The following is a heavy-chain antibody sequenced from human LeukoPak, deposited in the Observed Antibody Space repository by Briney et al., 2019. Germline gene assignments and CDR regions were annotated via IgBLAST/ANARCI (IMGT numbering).Heavy chain of an antibody. Sequence: GGSLRLSCAASGFTVSSNYMSWVRQAPGKGLEWVSVIYSGGSTCYADSVKGRFTISRHNSKNTLYLQMNSLRAEDTAVYYCASFGGYCSGGSCSDYWGQGTLVTVSS. D-gene: IGHD2-15*01. CDR3: ASFGGYCSGGSCSDY. J-gene: IGHJ4*02. CDR2: IYSGGST. CDR1: GFTVSSNY. V-gene: IGHV3-53*04.